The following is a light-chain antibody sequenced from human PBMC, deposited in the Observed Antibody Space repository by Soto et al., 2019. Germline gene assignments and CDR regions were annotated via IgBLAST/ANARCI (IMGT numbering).Light chain of an antibody. CDR2: DVI. Sequence: QSVLTQPASVSGSPGQSITISCTGTRSDVGGYNDVSWYQQHPGKAPKLMIYDVINRPSGVSNRFSGSKSCNTASLTISGLQGEYEGDYYCSSYTSSSTLVFGGGTKVTVL. CDR3: SSYTSSSTLV. V-gene: IGLV2-14*01. J-gene: IGLJ2*01. CDR1: RSDVGGYND.